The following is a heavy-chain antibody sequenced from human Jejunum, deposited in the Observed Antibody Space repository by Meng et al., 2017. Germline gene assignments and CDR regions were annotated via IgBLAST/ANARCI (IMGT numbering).Heavy chain of an antibody. CDR1: AYPFIGSV. J-gene: IGHJ4*02. V-gene: IGHV1-2*06. CDR3: ARVWDNGNYTPRHPDY. CDR2: INPYTGDT. Sequence: HLVKSRGEGQTPGAPRQVSSLASAYPFIGSVMHWVRKAPGQGLEWMGRINPYTGDTNYAQKFQGRVTMTRDTSISTAYLDLSRLTSDDTAMYYCARVWDNGNYTPRHPDYWGQGTLVTVSS. D-gene: IGHD4-11*01.